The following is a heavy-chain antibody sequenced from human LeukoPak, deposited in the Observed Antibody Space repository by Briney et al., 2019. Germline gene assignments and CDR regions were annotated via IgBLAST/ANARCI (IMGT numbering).Heavy chain of an antibody. J-gene: IGHJ4*02. CDR3: AHRRRYCSSTSCYVAFDY. D-gene: IGHD2-2*01. CDR2: IYWDDDK. CDR1: GFSLSRSGMC. V-gene: IGHV2-5*08. Sequence: ESGPALVKPTQTLTLTCTFSGFSLSRSGMCVSWLRQPPGTALEWLALIYWDDDKRYSPSLKSRLTITKDTSKNQVVLTMTNMDPVDTATYYCAHRRRYCSSTSCYVAFDYWGQGTLVTVSS.